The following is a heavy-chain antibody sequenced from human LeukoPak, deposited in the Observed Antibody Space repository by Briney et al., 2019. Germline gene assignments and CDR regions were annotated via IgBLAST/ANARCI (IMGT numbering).Heavy chain of an antibody. CDR1: GGPFRGYY. J-gene: IGHJ4*02. Sequence: PSETLSLTCAVYGGPFRGYYWSWIRQRPGKGLEWIGKINHSGSTKYNPSLMGRVFISVNTSKNQLSLKLSSVTGADTAVYYCARETLNCGGDCCRSGADYWGQGTLVTVSS. CDR3: ARETLNCGGDCCRSGADY. CDR2: INHSGST. V-gene: IGHV4-34*01. D-gene: IGHD2-21*02.